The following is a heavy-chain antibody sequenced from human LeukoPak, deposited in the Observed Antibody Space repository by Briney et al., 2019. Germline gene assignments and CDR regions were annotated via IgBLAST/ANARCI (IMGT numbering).Heavy chain of an antibody. CDR2: INPNSGGT. D-gene: IGHD2-2*01. Sequence: GASVKVSCKASGYTFTGYYMHWVRQAPGQGLEWMGWINPNSGGTNYAQEFQGRVTMTRDTSISTAYMELSRLRSDDTAVYYCARDRRYCSTSSCSAPDVWGQGTTVTVSS. CDR1: GYTFTGYY. V-gene: IGHV1-2*02. J-gene: IGHJ6*02. CDR3: ARDRRYCSTSSCSAPDV.